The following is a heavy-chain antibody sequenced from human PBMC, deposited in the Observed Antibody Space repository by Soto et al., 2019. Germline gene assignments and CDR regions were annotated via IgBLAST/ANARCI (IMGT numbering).Heavy chain of an antibody. V-gene: IGHV2-26*01. CDR3: ARIRLYSGYDRPFDY. J-gene: IGHJ4*02. Sequence: QVTLKESGPVLVKPTETLALTCTVSGFSLSNARMGVSWIRQPPGKALEWLAHIFSNDEKSYSTSLKSRLTISKDTSKSQVVLTMTNMDPVDTATYYCARIRLYSGYDRPFDYWGQGTLVTVSS. CDR2: IFSNDEK. D-gene: IGHD5-12*01. CDR1: GFSLSNARMG.